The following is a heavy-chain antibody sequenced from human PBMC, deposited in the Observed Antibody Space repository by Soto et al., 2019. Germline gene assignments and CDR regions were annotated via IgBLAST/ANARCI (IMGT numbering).Heavy chain of an antibody. Sequence: QITLKESGPTLVKPTQTLTLTCTFSGFSLTTIGVGVGWIRQPPGKALEWLALIFWDDDIRYSPSLKSRLTITKDTSKNQVVLTMTNVDPVDTATYYCAHTSLEGANYAQAFDIWGQGTTVTVSS. J-gene: IGHJ3*02. CDR2: IFWDDDI. D-gene: IGHD1-7*01. CDR3: AHTSLEGANYAQAFDI. V-gene: IGHV2-5*02. CDR1: GFSLTTIGVG.